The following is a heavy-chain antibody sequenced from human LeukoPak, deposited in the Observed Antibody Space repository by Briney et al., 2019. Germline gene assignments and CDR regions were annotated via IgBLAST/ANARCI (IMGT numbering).Heavy chain of an antibody. J-gene: IGHJ4*02. CDR1: GFTFSTYN. CDR3: ALAPSALPFDY. V-gene: IGHV3-21*01. Sequence: KPGGSLRLSCAASGFTFSTYNMNWVRQAPGKGLEWVSSISSSSSYIYYADSVKGRFTISRDNAKNSLYLQMNSLRAEDTAVYYCALAPSALPFDYWGQGTLVTVSS. CDR2: ISSSSSYI.